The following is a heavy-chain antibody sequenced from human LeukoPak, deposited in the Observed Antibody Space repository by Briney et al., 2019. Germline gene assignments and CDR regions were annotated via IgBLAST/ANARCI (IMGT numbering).Heavy chain of an antibody. Sequence: GGSLRLSCAASGFTFSSYAMSWVRQAPGKGLEWVSAISGSGGSTCYADSVKGRFTISRDNAKNSLYLQMNSLRAEDTAVYYCARARGSYSFDYWGQGTLVTVSS. V-gene: IGHV3-23*01. J-gene: IGHJ4*02. CDR2: ISGSGGST. CDR1: GFTFSSYA. D-gene: IGHD1-26*01. CDR3: ARARGSYSFDY.